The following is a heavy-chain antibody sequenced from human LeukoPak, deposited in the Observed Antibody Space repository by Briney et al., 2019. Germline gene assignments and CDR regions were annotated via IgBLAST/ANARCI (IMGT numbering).Heavy chain of an antibody. CDR3: ARDVSGSAPTYG. J-gene: IGHJ4*02. D-gene: IGHD2-15*01. Sequence: GGSLRLSCAASGFTFSSYSMNWVRQAPGKGLEWVSSISSSSSYIYYADSVKGRFTISRDNAKNSLYLQMNSLRAEDTAVYYCARDVSGSAPTYGGGQGTLVTVSS. CDR2: ISSSSSYI. CDR1: GFTFSSYS. V-gene: IGHV3-21*01.